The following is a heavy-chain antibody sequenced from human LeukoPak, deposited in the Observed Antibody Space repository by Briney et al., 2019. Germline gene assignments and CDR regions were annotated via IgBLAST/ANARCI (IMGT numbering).Heavy chain of an antibody. Sequence: SETLSLTCPVSGGAISIHYWSWIRQPAGKGLEWIGRILTSGSTDYNPSLKSRVTMSVDTSKNQFSLTLTSVPAADTAVYYGAREPTQSAYGTPYDDYWGQGTLVTVSS. D-gene: IGHD5-12*01. CDR1: GGAISIHY. J-gene: IGHJ4*02. CDR2: ILTSGST. CDR3: AREPTQSAYGTPYDDY. V-gene: IGHV4-4*07.